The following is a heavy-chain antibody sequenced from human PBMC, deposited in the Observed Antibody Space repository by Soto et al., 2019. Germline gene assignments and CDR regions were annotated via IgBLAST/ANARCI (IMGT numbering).Heavy chain of an antibody. CDR2: ISWDGGST. J-gene: IGHJ6*02. D-gene: IGHD2-2*01. Sequence: GGSLRLSCAASGFTFDDYAMHWVRQAPGKGLEWVSLISWDGGSTYYADSVKGRFTISRDNSKNSLYLQMNSLRAEDTALYYCAKAYCSSTSCDRYYYYGMDVWGQGTTVTVPS. CDR1: GFTFDDYA. V-gene: IGHV3-43D*04. CDR3: AKAYCSSTSCDRYYYYGMDV.